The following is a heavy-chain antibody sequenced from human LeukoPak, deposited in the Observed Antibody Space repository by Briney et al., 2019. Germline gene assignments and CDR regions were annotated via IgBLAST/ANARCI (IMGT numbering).Heavy chain of an antibody. CDR1: GGSISSSSYY. J-gene: IGHJ5*02. D-gene: IGHD3-10*01. Sequence: SETLSLTCTVSGGSISSSSYYWGWIRQPPGKGLEWIGSIYYSGSTYYNPSLKSRVTISVDTSKNQFSLKLSSVTAADTAVYYCARRGTKELLWFGEDNRFDPWGQGTLVTVSS. CDR2: IYYSGST. CDR3: ARRGTKELLWFGEDNRFDP. V-gene: IGHV4-39*01.